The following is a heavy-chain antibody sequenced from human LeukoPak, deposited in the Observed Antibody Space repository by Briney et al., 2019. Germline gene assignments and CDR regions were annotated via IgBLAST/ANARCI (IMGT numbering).Heavy chain of an antibody. CDR2: IIPIFGTA. Sequence: ASVKVSCKASGGTFSSYAISWVRQAPGQGLEWMGGIIPIFGTANYAQKFQGRVTITTDESTSTAYMELSSLRSEDTAVYYCARVGRKCSITSCYTREFTYKYNWFDPGAREPWSPSPQ. J-gene: IGHJ5*02. D-gene: IGHD2-2*02. V-gene: IGHV1-69*05. CDR3: ARVGRKCSITSCYTREFTYKYNWFDP. CDR1: GGTFSSYA.